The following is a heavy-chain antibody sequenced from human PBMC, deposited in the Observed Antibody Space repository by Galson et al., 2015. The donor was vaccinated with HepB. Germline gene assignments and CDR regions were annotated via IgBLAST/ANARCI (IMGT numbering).Heavy chain of an antibody. CDR1: GYTFTSYY. CDR3: ARGEYQLLYFQH. V-gene: IGHV1-2*04. Sequence: SVKVSCKASGYTFTSYYMHWVRQAPGQGLEWMGWINPNSGGTNYAQKFQGWVTMTRDTSISTAYMELSRLRSDETAVYYCARGEYQLLYFQHWGQGTLVTVSS. CDR2: INPNSGGT. J-gene: IGHJ1*01. D-gene: IGHD2-2*01.